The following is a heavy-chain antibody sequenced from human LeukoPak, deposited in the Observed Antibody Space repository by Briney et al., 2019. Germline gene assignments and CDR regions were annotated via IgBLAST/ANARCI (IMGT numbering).Heavy chain of an antibody. V-gene: IGHV1-24*01. D-gene: IGHD1-26*01. CDR2: FDPEDGET. CDR1: GYTLTELS. Sequence: GASVKVSGKVSGYTLTELSMHWVRQAPGKGLEWMGGFDPEDGETIYAQKFQGRVTMTEDTSTDTAYMELSSLRSEDTAVYYCATDLLGATTYDYWGQGTLVTVSS. J-gene: IGHJ4*02. CDR3: ATDLLGATTYDY.